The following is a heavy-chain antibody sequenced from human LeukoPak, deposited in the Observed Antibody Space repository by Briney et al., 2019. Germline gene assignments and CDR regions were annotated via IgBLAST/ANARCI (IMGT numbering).Heavy chain of an antibody. V-gene: IGHV3-74*01. J-gene: IGHJ4*02. CDR1: GFTFSSYW. CDR2: INSDESRT. CDR3: AKVAVAGTTKPRGNFDY. Sequence: QSGGSLRLSCAASGFTFSSYWMHWVRQAPGKGLVWVSRINSDESRTTYADSVKGRFTISRDNAKNTLYLQMNSLRAEDTAVYYCAKVAVAGTTKPRGNFDYWGQGTLVTVSS. D-gene: IGHD6-19*01.